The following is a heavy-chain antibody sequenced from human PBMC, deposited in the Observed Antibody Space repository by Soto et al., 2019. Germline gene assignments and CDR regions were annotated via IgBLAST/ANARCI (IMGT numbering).Heavy chain of an antibody. CDR2: INWNSGSI. J-gene: IGHJ6*02. V-gene: IGHV3-9*01. D-gene: IGHD3-16*01. CDR3: AKEKGFGGVRKGMDV. Sequence: VQLVESGGGLVQPGRSLRLSCAASGFTFDDYAMHWVRQAPGKGLEWVSGINWNSGSIGYADSVKGRFTISRDNAKTSLYLQMNSLRTEDTALYYCAKEKGFGGVRKGMDVWGQGTTVTVSS. CDR1: GFTFDDYA.